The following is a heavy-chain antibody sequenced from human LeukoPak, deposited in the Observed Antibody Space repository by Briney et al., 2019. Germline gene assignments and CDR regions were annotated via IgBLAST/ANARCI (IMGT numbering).Heavy chain of an antibody. V-gene: IGHV3-30*18. J-gene: IGHJ6*04. Sequence: GGSLRLSCAASGFTFRNYGMHWVRQAPGKGLEWITVITYDGKNKYYADSVKGRFTISRDNAKNSLYLQMNSLRAEDTAVYYCAELGITMIGGVWGKGTTVTISS. CDR2: ITYDGKNK. CDR3: AELGITMIGGV. CDR1: GFTFRNYG. D-gene: IGHD3-10*02.